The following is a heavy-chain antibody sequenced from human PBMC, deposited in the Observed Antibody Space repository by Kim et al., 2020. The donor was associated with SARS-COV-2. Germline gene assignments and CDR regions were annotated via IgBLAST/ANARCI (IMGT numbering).Heavy chain of an antibody. D-gene: IGHD2-21*02. V-gene: IGHV3-48*03. CDR2: ISSVVSTV. CDR1: GFTFSTYE. CDR3: ARELSSCVGDCLDY. Sequence: GGSLRLSCSVSGFTFSTYEMNWVRQAPGKWLEWVSYISSVVSTVYYADSVKGRFTISRDNAKNSLYLQMNSLRAEDTAVYYCARELSSCVGDCLDYWGQGALVTVSS. J-gene: IGHJ4*02.